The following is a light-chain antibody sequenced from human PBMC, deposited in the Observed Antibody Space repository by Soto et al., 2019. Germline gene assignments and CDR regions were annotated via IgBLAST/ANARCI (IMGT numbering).Light chain of an antibody. Sequence: QSVLTQPASVSGSPGQSITISCTGTSSDLGAYNSVSWYRQHPGKAPKVMIYDATNRPSGVSSRFSGSKSGNTASLTISGLQADDEADYYCCSYTTSNTLVFGTGTKVTVL. CDR1: SSDLGAYNS. CDR2: DAT. J-gene: IGLJ1*01. CDR3: CSYTTSNTLV. V-gene: IGLV2-14*01.